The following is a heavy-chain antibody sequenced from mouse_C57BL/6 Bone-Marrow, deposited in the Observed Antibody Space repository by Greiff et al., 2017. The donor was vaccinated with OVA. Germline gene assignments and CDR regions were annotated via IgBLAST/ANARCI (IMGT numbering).Heavy chain of an antibody. CDR1: GYTFTDYN. J-gene: IGHJ4*01. CDR2: INPNNGGT. Sequence: EVQLQQSGPELVKPGASVKMSCKASGYTFTDYNMHWVKQSPGQSLEWIGYINPNNGGTSYNQKFKGKATLTVNKSSSTAYMELRSLTSEDSAVYYCARYDYGAMDYWGQGTLVTVSS. CDR3: ARYDYGAMDY. V-gene: IGHV1-22*01.